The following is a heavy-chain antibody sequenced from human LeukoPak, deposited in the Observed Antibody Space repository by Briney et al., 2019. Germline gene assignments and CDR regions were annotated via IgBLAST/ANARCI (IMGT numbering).Heavy chain of an antibody. V-gene: IGHV3-33*06. D-gene: IGHD3-22*01. CDR1: GFTFSSYG. J-gene: IGHJ4*02. CDR2: IWYDGSKK. Sequence: GGSLRLSCAASGFTFSSYGMEWVRQAPGKGLEWLTVIWYDGSKKYYADSVKGRFTISRDNSKNTLYLQMNSLRAEDTAVYYCAKDYYYDSSGYSFDYWGQGTLVTVSS. CDR3: AKDYYYDSSGYSFDY.